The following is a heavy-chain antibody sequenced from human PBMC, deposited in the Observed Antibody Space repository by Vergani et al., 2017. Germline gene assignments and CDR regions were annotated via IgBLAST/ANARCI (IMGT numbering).Heavy chain of an antibody. D-gene: IGHD2-2*01. CDR3: AREDGSGTSCSNVRWGGGEA. J-gene: IGHJ5*02. CDR1: GFTFSDYY. V-gene: IGHV3-11*01. Sequence: QVQLVESGGGLVKPGGSLRLSCAASGFTFSDYYMSWIRQAPGKGLEWGSYIISSGNTIYYADSVKGRFTISRDNAKNSLYLQMNSLRAEDTAVYFCAREDGSGTSCSNVRWGGGEAWGEGTLVTVSS. CDR2: IISSGNTI.